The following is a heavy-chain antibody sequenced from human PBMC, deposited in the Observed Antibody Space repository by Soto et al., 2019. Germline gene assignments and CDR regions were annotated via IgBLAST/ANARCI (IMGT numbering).Heavy chain of an antibody. CDR2: IYPSDSDT. Sequence: EVQLVQSGAEVKKPGESLKISCKGSGYSFSTHRIGWVRQMPGKGLEWMGIIYPSDSDTTYSPSFQGQVTISADKSISTAYLQWSSLKASDTAMYYCATTSSIAARNYYYSYMDVWGKGTTVTVSS. D-gene: IGHD6-6*01. V-gene: IGHV5-51*03. CDR3: ATTSSIAARNYYYSYMDV. J-gene: IGHJ6*03. CDR1: GYSFSTHR.